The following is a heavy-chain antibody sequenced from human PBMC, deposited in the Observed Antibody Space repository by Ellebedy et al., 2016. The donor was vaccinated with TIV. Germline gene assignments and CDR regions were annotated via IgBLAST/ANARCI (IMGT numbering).Heavy chain of an antibody. D-gene: IGHD1-1*01. CDR2: IESKTDGGTK. V-gene: IGHV3-15*04. Sequence: GESLKISCAASGFALSNAWMSWVRQAPGKGLEWVGRIESKTDGGTKDYAAPVKGRFTISRDDSKNTLFLQMNSLETEDTGVYYCTTGWSDFPDNWGQGTLVTVSS. J-gene: IGHJ4*02. CDR3: TTGWSDFPDN. CDR1: GFALSNAW.